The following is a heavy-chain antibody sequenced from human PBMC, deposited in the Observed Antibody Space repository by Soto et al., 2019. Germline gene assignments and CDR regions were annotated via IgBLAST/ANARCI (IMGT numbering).Heavy chain of an antibody. CDR3: ARYHRTEAAGYPLAH. D-gene: IGHD6-25*01. Sequence: QVQLQESGPGLVNPSETLSLTCTVSGDSISPYYWSWIRQPPGKGLEWIGYVYYNGNTNYNPSLESRVTRSVETSRKQFSLKLRSVTPADTAVYYCARYHRTEAAGYPLAHWGQGALVLVSS. V-gene: IGHV4-59*12. CDR2: VYYNGNT. CDR1: GDSISPYY. J-gene: IGHJ4*02.